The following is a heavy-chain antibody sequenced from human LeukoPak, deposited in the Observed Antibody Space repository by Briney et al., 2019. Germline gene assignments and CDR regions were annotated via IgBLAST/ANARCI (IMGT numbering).Heavy chain of an antibody. J-gene: IGHJ4*02. CDR2: INHSGST. D-gene: IGHD5-12*01. CDR1: GGSFSGYH. V-gene: IGHV4-34*01. CDR3: ARRGRSARGYSGYDPNRGFDY. Sequence: PSETLSLTCAVYGGSFSGYHWSWIRQPPGKGLEWIGEINHSGSTNYNPSLKSRVTISVDTSKNQFSLKLSSVTAADTAVYYCARRGRSARGYSGYDPNRGFDYWGQGTLVTVSS.